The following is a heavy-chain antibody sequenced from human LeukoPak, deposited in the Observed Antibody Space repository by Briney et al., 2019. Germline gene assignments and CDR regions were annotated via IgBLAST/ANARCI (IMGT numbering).Heavy chain of an antibody. CDR2: INQDGSDK. J-gene: IGHJ5*02. D-gene: IGHD5-24*01. CDR1: GFTFSSYW. Sequence: GSLRLSCAASGFTFSSYWMSWVRQAPGKGLEWVAKINQDGSDKYYVDSVKGRFTISRGNAKNSVYLQMNSLRAEDTAVYYCARSVMAPAPWGQGTLVTVS. V-gene: IGHV3-7*01. CDR3: ARSVMAPAP.